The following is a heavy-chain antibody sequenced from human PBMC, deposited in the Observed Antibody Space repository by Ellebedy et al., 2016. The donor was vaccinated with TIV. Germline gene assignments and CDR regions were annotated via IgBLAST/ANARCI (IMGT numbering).Heavy chain of an antibody. D-gene: IGHD3-22*01. CDR2: IYYSGST. V-gene: IGHV4-39*07. J-gene: IGHJ4*02. CDR1: GGSISSSSYY. CDR3: ARDSPAYYNSRGLDS. Sequence: SETLSLTCSVSGGSISSSSYYWGLIRQPPGKGLEWIASIYYSGSTYENPSLKSRVTMSVDTSNNQFSLKLSSVTAADTAVYYCARDSPAYYNSRGLDSWGQGILVTVSS.